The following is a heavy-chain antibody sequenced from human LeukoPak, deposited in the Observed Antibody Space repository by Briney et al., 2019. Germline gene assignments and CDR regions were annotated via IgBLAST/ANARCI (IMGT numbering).Heavy chain of an antibody. Sequence: PSETLSLTCTVSGGSIGNSGFYWGWIRQTPGKGLEWIGSVYYSGTTYYHPSLESRATVSVDTSKNQFSLKLSSVTAADTAVYYCTKDFGNHRTDCWGQGTLVTVSS. D-gene: IGHD1-14*01. V-gene: IGHV4-39*02. J-gene: IGHJ4*02. CDR2: VYYSGTT. CDR3: TKDFGNHRTDC. CDR1: GGSIGNSGFY.